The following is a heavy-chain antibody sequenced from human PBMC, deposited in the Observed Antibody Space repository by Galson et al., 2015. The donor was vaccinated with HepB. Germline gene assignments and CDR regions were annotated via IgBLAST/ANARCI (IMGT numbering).Heavy chain of an antibody. J-gene: IGHJ4*02. V-gene: IGHV3-21*01. D-gene: IGHD4-17*01. CDR1: GFTFSSYS. CDR2: ISSSSSYI. CDR3: ARNSHDYGDYGFDY. Sequence: SLRLSCAASGFTFSSYSMNWVRQAPGKGLEWVSSISSSSSYIYYADSVKGRFTISRDNAKNSLYLQMNSLRAEDTAVYYCARNSHDYGDYGFDYWGQGTLVTVSS.